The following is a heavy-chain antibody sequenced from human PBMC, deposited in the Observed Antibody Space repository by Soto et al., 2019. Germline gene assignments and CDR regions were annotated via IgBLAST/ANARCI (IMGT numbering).Heavy chain of an antibody. D-gene: IGHD6-13*01. Sequence: QVQLVESGGGVVQPGRSLRLSCAASGFTFSSYAMHWVRQAPGKGLEWVAVISYDGSNKYYADSVKGRFTISRDNSKNTLYLQMNSLRAEDTAVYYCARGSRAAAGAFLDYWGQGTLVTVSS. CDR2: ISYDGSNK. CDR1: GFTFSSYA. V-gene: IGHV3-30-3*01. CDR3: ARGSRAAAGAFLDY. J-gene: IGHJ4*02.